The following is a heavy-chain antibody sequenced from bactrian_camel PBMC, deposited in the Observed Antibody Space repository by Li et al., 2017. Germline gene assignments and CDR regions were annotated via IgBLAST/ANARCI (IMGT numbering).Heavy chain of an antibody. V-gene: IGHV3-3*01. CDR1: GDTDTINS. CDR2: ININGGST. D-gene: IGHD6*01. Sequence: HVQLVESGGGTVQAGGSLRLSCVASGDTDTINSMGWFRQAPGKEREGVATININGGSTLYDVALKGRFIISQDNAKNTVYLQMNSLTPEDTAMYYCAARVGVTGNWDYWGQGTQVTVS. J-gene: IGHJ4*01. CDR3: AARVGVTGNWDY.